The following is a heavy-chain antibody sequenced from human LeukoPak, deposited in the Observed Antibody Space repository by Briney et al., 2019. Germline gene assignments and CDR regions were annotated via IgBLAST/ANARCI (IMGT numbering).Heavy chain of an antibody. CDR2: IYYSGST. Sequence: KPSETLSLTCTVSGGSISSSSYYWGWIRQPPGKGLEWIGSIYYSGSTYYNPSLKSRVTISVDTSKNQFSLKLSSVTAADTAVYYCARQGYSSGFYYFDYWGQGTLVTVSS. D-gene: IGHD6-19*01. CDR1: GGSISSSSYY. V-gene: IGHV4-39*01. J-gene: IGHJ4*02. CDR3: ARQGYSSGFYYFDY.